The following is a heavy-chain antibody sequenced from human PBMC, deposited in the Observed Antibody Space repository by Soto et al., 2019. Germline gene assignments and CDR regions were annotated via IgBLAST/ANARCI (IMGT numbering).Heavy chain of an antibody. V-gene: IGHV1-18*01. Sequence: QVQLVQSGAEVKKPGASVKVSCKASGYTFTSYGISWVRQAPGQGLEWMGWISAYNGNTNYAQKLQGRVTMTTDTPTSTAYMELRSLRSDDTAVYYCARDVALGVGGVAAPVNWFDPWGQGTLVTVSS. D-gene: IGHD2-15*01. CDR2: ISAYNGNT. J-gene: IGHJ5*02. CDR3: ARDVALGVGGVAAPVNWFDP. CDR1: GYTFTSYG.